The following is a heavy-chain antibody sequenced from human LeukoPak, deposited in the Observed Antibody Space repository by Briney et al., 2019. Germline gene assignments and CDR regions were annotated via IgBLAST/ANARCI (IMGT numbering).Heavy chain of an antibody. D-gene: IGHD4-17*01. CDR1: GYTFTTYG. V-gene: IGHV1-18*01. CDR2: ISAYNGYT. CDR3: ARASYGDYLYYFDY. Sequence: GASVKVCCEASGYTFTTYGFTWVRQAPGQGLEWMGWISAYNGYTNYARNLQGRVTMTTDTSTSTAYMELRSLRSDDTAVYYCARASYGDYLYYFDYWGQGTLVTVSS. J-gene: IGHJ4*02.